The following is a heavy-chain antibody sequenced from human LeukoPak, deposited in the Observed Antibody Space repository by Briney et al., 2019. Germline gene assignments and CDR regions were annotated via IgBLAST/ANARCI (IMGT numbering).Heavy chain of an antibody. CDR1: GYTFTSYA. CDR3: ARAIGIWFVFDY. D-gene: IGHD2-21*01. Sequence: ASVKVSCKASGYTFTSYAMNWVRQAPGQGLEWMGWINPNSGGTNYAQKFQGRVTMTRDTSISTAYMELSRLRSDDTAVYYCARAIGIWFVFDYWGQGTLVTVSS. V-gene: IGHV1-2*02. J-gene: IGHJ4*02. CDR2: INPNSGGT.